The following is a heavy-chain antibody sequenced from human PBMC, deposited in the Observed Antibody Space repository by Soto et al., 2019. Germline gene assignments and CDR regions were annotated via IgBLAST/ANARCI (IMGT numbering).Heavy chain of an antibody. J-gene: IGHJ5*01. V-gene: IGHV4-59*13. Sequence: SETLSLTCTVSGGSISTYYWSWIRQPPGKGLQWVGYNYNGGTTNYNPSLKSRVTISVDTSKNQFSLKLRSVTAADTAVYYCAGATTIFERFDFCGQGSRGTAAS. CDR2: NYNGGTT. CDR1: GGSISTYY. D-gene: IGHD3-3*01. CDR3: AGATTIFERFDF.